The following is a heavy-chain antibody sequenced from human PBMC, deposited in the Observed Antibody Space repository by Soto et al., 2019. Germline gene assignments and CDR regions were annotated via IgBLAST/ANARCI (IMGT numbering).Heavy chain of an antibody. CDR2: INHSGST. CDR3: ARGLWIVATIHWFDP. CDR1: SGSFSGYY. Sequence: PADTLSLTWDVYSGSFSGYYCIWILHAPWKGLELIGEINHSGSTNYNPSLKSRVTISVDTSKNQFSLKLSSVTAADTAVYYCARGLWIVATIHWFDPWGQGTLVTVSS. D-gene: IGHD5-12*01. V-gene: IGHV4-34*01. J-gene: IGHJ5*02.